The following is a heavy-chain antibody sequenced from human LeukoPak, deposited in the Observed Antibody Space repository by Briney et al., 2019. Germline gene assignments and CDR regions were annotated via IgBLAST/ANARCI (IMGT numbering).Heavy chain of an antibody. J-gene: IGHJ4*02. CDR3: AKGRRDGYNYDY. CDR2: ISAGGGST. D-gene: IGHD5-24*01. V-gene: IGHV3-23*01. Sequence: GGSLRLSCAASGFTFSSYAMSWVRQAPGKGLEWVSAISAGGGSTYYADSVKGRFTISRDSSENTPHLQMNSLRAEDTAVYYCAKGRRDGYNYDYWGQGIPVTVSS. CDR1: GFTFSSYA.